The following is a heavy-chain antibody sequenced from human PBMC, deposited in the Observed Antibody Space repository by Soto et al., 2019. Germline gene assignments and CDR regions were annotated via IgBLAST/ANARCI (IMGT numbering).Heavy chain of an antibody. CDR3: ARDDYWVVAATGVDRDYYGMDV. CDR1: GFTFSSYA. J-gene: IGHJ6*02. CDR2: ISYDGSNK. D-gene: IGHD2-15*01. V-gene: IGHV3-30-3*01. Sequence: SLRLSCAASGFTFSSYAMHWVRQAPGKGLEWVAVISYDGSNKYYADSVKGRFTISRDNSKNTLYLQMNSLRAEDTAVYYCARDDYWVVAATGVDRDYYGMDVWGQGTTVTVSS.